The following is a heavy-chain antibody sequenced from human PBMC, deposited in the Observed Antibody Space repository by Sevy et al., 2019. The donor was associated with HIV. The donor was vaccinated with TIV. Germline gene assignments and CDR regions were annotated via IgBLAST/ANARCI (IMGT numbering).Heavy chain of an antibody. CDR2: ITPALGAT. V-gene: IGHV1-69*13. Sequence: ASVKVSCKASGGTFRSYITSWVRKAPGQGLEWMGGITPALGATNYARNFKDRVTITADESTNTVYMELRGLRSEDTAVYFCARWSISLDYWGQGTLVTVSS. CDR3: ARWSISLDY. J-gene: IGHJ4*02. CDR1: GGTFRSYI. D-gene: IGHD3-3*02.